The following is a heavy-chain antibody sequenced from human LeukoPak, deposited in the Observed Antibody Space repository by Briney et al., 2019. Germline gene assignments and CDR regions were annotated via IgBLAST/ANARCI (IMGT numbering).Heavy chain of an antibody. V-gene: IGHV4-4*07. D-gene: IGHD6-13*01. CDR2: MHSGGST. J-gene: IGHJ4*02. CDR1: GGSISNYY. CDR3: ARLIAAAGTS. Sequence: SETLSLTCTVSGGSISNYYWNWIRQPAGKGLEWIGRMHSGGSTNYNPSLKSRVTMSVDTSNNQFSLKLRSVTAADTAVYYCARLIAAAGTSWGQGTLVTVSS.